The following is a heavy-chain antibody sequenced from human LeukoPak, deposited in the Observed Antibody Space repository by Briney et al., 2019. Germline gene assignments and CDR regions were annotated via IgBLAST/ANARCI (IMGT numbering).Heavy chain of an antibody. V-gene: IGHV4-59*08. CDR3: ARLQVHCGGDCCTRWFDP. CDR2: IYYSGST. D-gene: IGHD2-21*02. Sequence: PAETLTLTCTVSGGSVSSYYWSWIRQPPGKGLEWIAYIYYSGSTKYNPSLKSRVTISLDRSKNQFSLKLRSVTAADTAVYYCARLQVHCGGDCCTRWFDPWGQGALVTVSS. J-gene: IGHJ5*02. CDR1: GGSVSSYY.